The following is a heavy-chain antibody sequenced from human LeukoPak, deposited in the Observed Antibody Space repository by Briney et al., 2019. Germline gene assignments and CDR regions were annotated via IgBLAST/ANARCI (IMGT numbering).Heavy chain of an antibody. J-gene: IGHJ4*02. CDR1: GGSFSGYY. Sequence: SETLSLTCAVHGGSFSGYYWSWIRQPPRKGLQWIGEINHSGSTNYNPSLKSRVTISVDTSKNQFSLKLSSVTAADTAVYYCATGSMYYDPTGPRESDYWGQGTLVTVSS. V-gene: IGHV4-34*01. CDR2: INHSGST. CDR3: ATGSMYYDPTGPRESDY. D-gene: IGHD3-16*01.